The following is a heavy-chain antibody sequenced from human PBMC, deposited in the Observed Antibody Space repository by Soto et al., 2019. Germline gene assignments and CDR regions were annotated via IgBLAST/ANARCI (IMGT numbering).Heavy chain of an antibody. D-gene: IGHD6-19*01. V-gene: IGHV3-9*01. CDR2: ISWNGESI. Sequence: EVQLVESGGGLVQPGRSLRLSFAASGFSFGDYAMQWVRQVPGKGLEWVSSISWNGESIGYADSVKGRFTISRDNGKKSAYLQMNSLRGEDTALYYCAKDVGSSGWYDGFDSWGQGTLVTVS. J-gene: IGHJ4*02. CDR1: GFSFGDYA. CDR3: AKDVGSSGWYDGFDS.